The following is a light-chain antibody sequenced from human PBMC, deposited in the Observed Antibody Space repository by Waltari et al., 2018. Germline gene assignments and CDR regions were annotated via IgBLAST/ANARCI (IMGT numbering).Light chain of an antibody. CDR1: QSVSKY. Sequence: EIVLTQSPGTLSLSPGERATLSCTASQSVSKYLVWYQQRLGQAPRLLIYDTYIRAPGIPDRLIGSGSGTDFSLTISRLEPEEFAVYFCLSYVRSPVTFGQGTKVEIK. J-gene: IGKJ1*01. V-gene: IGKV3-20*01. CDR2: DTY. CDR3: LSYVRSPVT.